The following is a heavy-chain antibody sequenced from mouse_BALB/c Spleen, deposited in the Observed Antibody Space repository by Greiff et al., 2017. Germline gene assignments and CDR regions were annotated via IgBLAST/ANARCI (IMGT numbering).Heavy chain of an antibody. Sequence: EVKLMESGGGLVKPGGSLKLSCAASGFTFSSYAMSWVRQTPEKRLEWVASISSGGSTYYPDSVKGRFTISRDNARNILYLQMSSLRSEDTAMYYCASYYGNYVDYWGQGTTLTVSS. V-gene: IGHV5-6-5*01. J-gene: IGHJ2*01. CDR3: ASYYGNYVDY. CDR1: GFTFSSYA. D-gene: IGHD2-1*01. CDR2: ISSGGST.